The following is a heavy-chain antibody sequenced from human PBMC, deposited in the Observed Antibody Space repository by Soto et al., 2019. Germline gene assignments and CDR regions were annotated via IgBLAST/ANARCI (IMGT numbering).Heavy chain of an antibody. D-gene: IGHD3-10*01. CDR2: SIPMIGTA. Sequence: QVQLVQSGAEVKKPGSSVKVSCKASGGTFSSYAISWVRQAPGQGLEWMGGSIPMIGTANYAQKFQGRVTIYADESTSTAYMELSSLGYEDTAVYYCARDVGSGTLTHYDYWGQGTLVSGTS. CDR3: ARDVGSGTLTHYDY. V-gene: IGHV1-69*01. J-gene: IGHJ4*02. CDR1: GGTFSSYA.